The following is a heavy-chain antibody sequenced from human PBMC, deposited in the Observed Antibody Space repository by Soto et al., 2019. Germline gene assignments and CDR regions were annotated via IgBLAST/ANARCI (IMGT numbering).Heavy chain of an antibody. CDR3: VEDFVDSTGQLEV. V-gene: IGHV3-64D*06. CDR1: GFTFSNYA. J-gene: IGHJ4*02. CDR2: ISRNGGST. Sequence: GGSLRLSCSASGFTFSNYAMHWVRQAPGKGLEWVSGISRNGGSTGYADSVKGRFTISRDNSKNTLYLQMSSLRAEDTALYYCVEDFVDSTGQLEVWGQGTLVTVSS. D-gene: IGHD3-22*01.